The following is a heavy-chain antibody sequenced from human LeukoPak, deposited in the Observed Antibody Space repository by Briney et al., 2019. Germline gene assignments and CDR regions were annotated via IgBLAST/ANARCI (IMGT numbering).Heavy chain of an antibody. D-gene: IGHD2-8*01. CDR3: TRLLPTSNHFCES. J-gene: IGHJ4*02. CDR2: IYAGGSA. V-gene: IGHV3-53*01. CDR1: GFTVTYDY. Sequence: GGSLRLSCAASGFTVTYDYMSWVRQAPGKGLEWVSVIYAGGSAYYADSVRGRFTISRDNSENTLYLQMNSLRAEDTAVYYCTRLLPTSNHFCESWGQGTLVTVSS.